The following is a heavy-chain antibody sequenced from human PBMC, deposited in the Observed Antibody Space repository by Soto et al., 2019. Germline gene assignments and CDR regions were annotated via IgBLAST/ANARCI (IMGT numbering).Heavy chain of an antibody. D-gene: IGHD1-7*01. CDR1: SGAISSSNW. V-gene: IGHV4-4*02. CDR3: ARGYNWNYYNGFDP. CDR2: IYHSVST. Sequence: QVQLQESGPGLVKPSGTLSLTCAVSSGAISSSNWWSCVRQPPWKGLEWIGEIYHSVSTNYNPSLKSRVTIAVDKSKSQCSLKLSSVTAADTAVYYCARGYNWNYYNGFDPCGQGTLVTVSS. J-gene: IGHJ5*02.